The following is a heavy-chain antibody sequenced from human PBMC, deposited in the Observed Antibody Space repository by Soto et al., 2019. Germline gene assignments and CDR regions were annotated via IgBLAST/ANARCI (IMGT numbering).Heavy chain of an antibody. CDR2: IKSDGTST. Sequence: GGSLRLSCAASGFSFSYYWMHWVRQAPGKGLVWVSRIKSDGTSTVYADSVKGRFTISRDNAKNTLYLQMNSLEAEDTAVYYCARDAFRSGSERYDYWGQGTLVTVSS. V-gene: IGHV3-74*01. J-gene: IGHJ4*02. CDR3: ARDAFRSGSERYDY. D-gene: IGHD5-12*01. CDR1: GFSFSYYW.